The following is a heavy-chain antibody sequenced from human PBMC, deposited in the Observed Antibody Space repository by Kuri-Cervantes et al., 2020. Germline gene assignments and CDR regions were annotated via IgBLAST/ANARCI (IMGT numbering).Heavy chain of an antibody. CDR2: ISESGGTT. CDR3: ARDDDCGGDCSRAFDI. D-gene: IGHD2-21*02. J-gene: IGHJ3*02. CDR1: GFTFSRYA. Sequence: GGSLRLSCAASGFTFSRYAMTWVRQAPGKGLEWVSAISESGGTTYYADSVKGRFTISRDNSKITLYLQMNRLRAEDTAVYYCARDDDCGGDCSRAFDIWGQGTMVTVSS. V-gene: IGHV3-23*01.